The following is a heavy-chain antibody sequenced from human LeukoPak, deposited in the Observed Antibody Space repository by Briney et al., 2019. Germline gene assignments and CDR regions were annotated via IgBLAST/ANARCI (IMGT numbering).Heavy chain of an antibody. D-gene: IGHD3-3*01. CDR2: INHSGST. CDR3: ARGVRDFWSGYYFDP. J-gene: IGHJ5*02. V-gene: IGHV4-34*01. CDR1: GGSFSGYY. Sequence: SETLSLTCAVYGGSFSGYYWSWIRQPPGKGLEWIGEINHSGSTNYNPSPKSRVTISVDTSKNQFSLKLSSVTAADTAVYYCARGVRDFWSGYYFDPWGQGTLVTVSS.